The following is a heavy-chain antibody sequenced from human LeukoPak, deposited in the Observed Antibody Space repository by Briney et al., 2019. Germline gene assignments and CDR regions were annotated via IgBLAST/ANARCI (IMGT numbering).Heavy chain of an antibody. D-gene: IGHD1-26*01. CDR3: ARAPRGVGAYFDY. CDR1: GFTFSSYS. CDR2: ISSSSSYI. V-gene: IGHV3-21*01. J-gene: IGHJ4*02. Sequence: PGGSLRLSCAASGFTFSSYSMNWVRQAPGKGLEWVSSISSSSSYIYYADSVKGRFTISRDNAKNSLYLQMNSLRAEDTAVYCCARAPRGVGAYFDYWGQGTLVTVSS.